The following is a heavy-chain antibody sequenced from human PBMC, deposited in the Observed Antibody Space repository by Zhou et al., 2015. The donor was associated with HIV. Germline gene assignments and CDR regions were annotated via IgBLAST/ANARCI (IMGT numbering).Heavy chain of an antibody. CDR1: GGTFSSYA. CDR2: IIPIFGTA. J-gene: IGHJ6*02. V-gene: IGHV1-69*06. Sequence: QVQLVQSGAEVKKPGSSVKVSCKASGGTFSSYAISWVRQAPGQGLEWMGGIIPIFGTANYAQKFQGRVTITADKSTSTAYLELNSLRSEDTAVYYCARGNIEVVPAAYHYHYVMDVWGQGTTVAVSS. D-gene: IGHD2-2*01. CDR3: ARGNIEVVPAAYHYHYVMDV.